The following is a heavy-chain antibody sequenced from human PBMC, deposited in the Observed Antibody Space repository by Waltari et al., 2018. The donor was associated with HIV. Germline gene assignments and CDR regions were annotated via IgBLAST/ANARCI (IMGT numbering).Heavy chain of an antibody. CDR2: INPNNGGT. J-gene: IGHJ3*01. Sequence: QVQLVQSGAEVKRPGASVKVSCPTSGSSFTSYYLHWVRQAPGQGLEWMGWINPNNGGTDYAQNFRDWVTMTTDTSIATAYLELHSLKSDDTAVYFCARDAGRTVSTPDAFDVWGRGTMVTVSS. V-gene: IGHV1-2*04. CDR3: ARDAGRTVSTPDAFDV. CDR1: GSSFTSYY. D-gene: IGHD4-17*01.